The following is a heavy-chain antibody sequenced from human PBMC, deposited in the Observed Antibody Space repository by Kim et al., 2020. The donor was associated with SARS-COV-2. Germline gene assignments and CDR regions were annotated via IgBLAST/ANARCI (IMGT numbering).Heavy chain of an antibody. CDR2: IKQDGSEK. J-gene: IGHJ5*02. CDR3: ARETGYSREFRFDP. CDR1: GFTFSSYW. D-gene: IGHD5-18*01. V-gene: IGHV3-7*03. Sequence: GGSLRLSCAASGFTFSSYWMSWVRQAPGKGLEWVANIKQDGSEKYYVDSVKGRFTISRDNAKNSLYLQMNSLRAEDTAVYYCARETGYSREFRFDPWGQGTLVTVSS.